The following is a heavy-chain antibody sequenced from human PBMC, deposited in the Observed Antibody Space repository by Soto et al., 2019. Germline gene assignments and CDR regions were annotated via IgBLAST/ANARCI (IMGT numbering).Heavy chain of an antibody. V-gene: IGHV1-69*02. J-gene: IGHJ3*02. CDR2: IIPILGIA. CDR1: GGTFSSYT. Sequence: QVQLVQSGAEVKKPGSSVKVSCKASGGTFSSYTISWVRQAPGQGLEWMGRIIPILGIANYAQKFQGRVTITADKSTSTAYMELSSLRSEDTAVYYCARALEYCSSTSCYKGGVDAFDIWGQGTMVTVSS. CDR3: ARALEYCSSTSCYKGGVDAFDI. D-gene: IGHD2-2*02.